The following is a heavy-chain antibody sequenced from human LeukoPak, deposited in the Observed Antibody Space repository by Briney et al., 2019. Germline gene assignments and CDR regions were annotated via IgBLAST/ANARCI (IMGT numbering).Heavy chain of an antibody. D-gene: IGHD3-22*01. CDR1: GYTFTSYG. CDR3: AREDSSGYYSHATFDY. J-gene: IGHJ4*02. CDR2: TSAYNGNT. V-gene: IGHV1-18*01. Sequence: ASVKVSCKASGYTFTSYGINWVRQAPGQGLEWMGWTSAYNGNTNYAQELQGRVTMTTDTSTTTAYMELRSLRSDDTAVYYCAREDSSGYYSHATFDYWGQGTLVTVSS.